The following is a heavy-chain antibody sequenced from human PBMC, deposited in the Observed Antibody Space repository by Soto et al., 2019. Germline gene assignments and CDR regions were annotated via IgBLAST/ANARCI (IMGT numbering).Heavy chain of an antibody. CDR1: GFTFSSYG. J-gene: IGHJ4*02. Sequence: ESGGGVVQPGRSLRLSCAASGFTFSSYGMHWVRQAPGTGLEWVAVISYDGSNKYYADSVNGRFTISRDNSKNTLYLQMNSLRAEDTAVYYCAEDLGGATRFDYWGQGTLVTVSS. D-gene: IGHD1-26*01. V-gene: IGHV3-30*18. CDR2: ISYDGSNK. CDR3: AEDLGGATRFDY.